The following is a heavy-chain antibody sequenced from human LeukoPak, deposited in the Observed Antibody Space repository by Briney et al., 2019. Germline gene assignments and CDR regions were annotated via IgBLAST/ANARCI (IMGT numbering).Heavy chain of an antibody. Sequence: GGSLRLSCAASGFTFSSYGMHWVRQAPGKGLEWVAFIRYDGSNKYYADSVKGRFTISRDNSKNTLYLQMNSLRAEDTAVYYCAKDATPPKAGFDPWGQGTLVTVSS. CDR1: GFTFSSYG. J-gene: IGHJ5*02. V-gene: IGHV3-30*02. D-gene: IGHD6-25*01. CDR2: IRYDGSNK. CDR3: AKDATPPKAGFDP.